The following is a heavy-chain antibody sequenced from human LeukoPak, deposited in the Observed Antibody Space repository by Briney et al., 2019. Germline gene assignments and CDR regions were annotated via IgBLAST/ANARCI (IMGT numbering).Heavy chain of an antibody. J-gene: IGHJ4*02. CDR2: IYYSGST. CDR1: GGSISSYY. V-gene: IGHV4-59*01. CDR3: ARVKSSGWGIGFAY. Sequence: SETLSLTCTVSGGSISSYYWSWIRQPPGKGLEWIGYIYYSGSTNYNPSLKSRVTISIDTSRNQFSLKLSSVTAADTAVYYCARVKSSGWGIGFAYWGQGTLVTVSS. D-gene: IGHD6-19*01.